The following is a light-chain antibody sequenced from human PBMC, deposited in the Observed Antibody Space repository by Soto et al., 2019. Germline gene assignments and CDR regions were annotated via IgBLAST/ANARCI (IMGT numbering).Light chain of an antibody. V-gene: IGKV2-28*01. J-gene: IGKJ1*01. CDR1: QILLHSNGYHY. CDR3: MQPRQSWT. CDR2: LGS. Sequence: VVTQSPLSLPVTPGEPASISCRSSQILLHSNGYHYLDWYLQKPVQSPQLLIYLGSTRASGVPDRFSGSGSGTDFTMKISRVEAEDVGVYCCMQPRQSWTFGQGTKV.